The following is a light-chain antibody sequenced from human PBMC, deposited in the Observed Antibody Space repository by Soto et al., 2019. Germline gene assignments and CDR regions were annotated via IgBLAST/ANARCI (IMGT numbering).Light chain of an antibody. CDR2: AAS. V-gene: IGKV1-39*01. J-gene: IGKJ1*01. CDR3: QHSYSTPT. Sequence: DIQMTQSPSSLSASVGDRVTISCRASQSIGSSLNWYQQKPGQAPKLLIYAASSLQSGVPSRFSGSCSGTDFTLTISSLQPEDFATYYCQHSYSTPTFGQGTKVEIK. CDR1: QSIGSS.